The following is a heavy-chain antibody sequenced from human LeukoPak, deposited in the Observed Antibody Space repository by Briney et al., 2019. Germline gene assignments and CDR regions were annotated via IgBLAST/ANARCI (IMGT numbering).Heavy chain of an antibody. J-gene: IGHJ4*02. D-gene: IGHD3-10*01. V-gene: IGHV6-1*01. CDR1: GDSVSRNNAA. Sequence: SQTLSLTCGISGDSVSRNNAAWNWIRQSPSRGLEWLGRTYYMSKWYNDYAESVKSRITISPDTSKNHFSLHLNSLTLEDTAVYYCARGSRTPDYWGQGTLVTVSS. CDR2: TYYMSKWYN. CDR3: ARGSRTPDY.